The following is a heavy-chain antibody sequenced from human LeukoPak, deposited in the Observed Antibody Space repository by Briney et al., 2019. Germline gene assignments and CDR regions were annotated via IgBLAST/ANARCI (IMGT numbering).Heavy chain of an antibody. CDR2: IYHNGIT. CDR3: ATSWELLT. J-gene: IGHJ1*01. D-gene: IGHD1-26*01. V-gene: IGHV4-39*01. Sequence: PSETLSLTCTVSGGSISSSTYHWGWIRQPPGKGLEWIGTIYHNGITYYNPSLKSRVTISVDTSRNQFSLKLSSVTAADTAVYYCATSWELLTWGQGTLVTVSS. CDR1: GGSISSSTYH.